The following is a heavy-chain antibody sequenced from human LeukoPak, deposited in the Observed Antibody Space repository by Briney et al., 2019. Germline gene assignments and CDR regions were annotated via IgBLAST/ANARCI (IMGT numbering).Heavy chain of an antibody. D-gene: IGHD2-15*01. CDR3: ARHCCSGPAKRVFDI. Sequence: SETLSLTCTVPGGSIISSDYHWGWVRQPPGKGLEWIGTISYSGNTDYNPSLRSRVTISVDTSNNQFSLRLGSVTAADTAVYHCARHCCSGPAKRVFDIWGQGTMVTVSS. CDR1: GGSIISSDYH. J-gene: IGHJ3*02. V-gene: IGHV4-39*01. CDR2: ISYSGNT.